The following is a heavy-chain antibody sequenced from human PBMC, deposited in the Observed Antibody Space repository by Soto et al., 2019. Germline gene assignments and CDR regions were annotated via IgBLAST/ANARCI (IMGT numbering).Heavy chain of an antibody. CDR3: ARHYPLGNTWTYFDY. Sequence: SETLSLTCTVSGGSISSYYWGWIRQPPGKGLEWIGYIFYTGSTNYNPSLKSRVTISVDTSKDQFSLKLSSVTAADTAVYYCARHYPLGNTWTYFDYWAQGTLVTVSS. CDR2: IFYTGST. D-gene: IGHD1-1*01. J-gene: IGHJ4*02. CDR1: GGSISSYY. V-gene: IGHV4-59*08.